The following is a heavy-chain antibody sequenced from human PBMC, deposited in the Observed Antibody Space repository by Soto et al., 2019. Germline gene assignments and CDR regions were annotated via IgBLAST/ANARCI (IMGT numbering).Heavy chain of an antibody. V-gene: IGHV4-39*01. J-gene: IGHJ6*03. CDR1: GGSIISGSYY. CDR2: IYYSGST. Sequence: SETLSLTCTVSGGSIISGSYYWGWIRQPPGKGLEWIGSIYYSGSTYYNPSLKSRVTISVDTSKNQFSLKLSSVTAADTAVYYCARPSSGYPYYYYYMDVWGKGTTVTVSS. CDR3: ARPSSGYPYYYYYMDV. D-gene: IGHD5-12*01.